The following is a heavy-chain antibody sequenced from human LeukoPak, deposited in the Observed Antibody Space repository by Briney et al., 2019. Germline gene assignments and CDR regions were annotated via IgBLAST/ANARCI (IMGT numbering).Heavy chain of an antibody. D-gene: IGHD3-22*01. Sequence: GGSLRLSCAASGFTFSSYAMHWVRQAPGKGLEWVAVISYDGSNKYYADSVKGRFTISRDNSKNTLYLQMNSLRAEDMAMYYCASSPGPHYYDSWFDPWGQGTLVTVSS. CDR2: ISYDGSNK. V-gene: IGHV3-30*04. J-gene: IGHJ5*02. CDR3: ASSPGPHYYDSWFDP. CDR1: GFTFSSYA.